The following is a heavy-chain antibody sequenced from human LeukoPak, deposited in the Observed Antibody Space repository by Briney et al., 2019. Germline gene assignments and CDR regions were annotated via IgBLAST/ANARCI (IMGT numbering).Heavy chain of an antibody. J-gene: IGHJ4*02. CDR2: IKPDGSEK. Sequence: TGGSLRLSCAVSGFTFSTYWMSWVRQAPGKGLEWVANIKPDGSEKYYVDSVKGRFTISRDNAKNSLYLQMNSLRDEDTAVYYCARERSCPDSLCYSYFDYWGQGTLVTVSS. D-gene: IGHD3-22*01. CDR3: ARERSCPDSLCYSYFDY. CDR1: GFTFSTYW. V-gene: IGHV3-7*01.